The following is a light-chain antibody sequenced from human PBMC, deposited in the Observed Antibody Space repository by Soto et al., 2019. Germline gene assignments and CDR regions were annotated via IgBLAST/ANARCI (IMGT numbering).Light chain of an antibody. Sequence: EIVLTQSPGTLSLSPGERATLSCRASQSVTNSYLAWYQQKPGQAPRLLIYDASNRATGIPDRISGSGSGTDFTLTISRLEPEDFAVYYCQKYGSSPITFGQGTRLQIK. J-gene: IGKJ5*01. CDR3: QKYGSSPIT. CDR1: QSVTNSY. V-gene: IGKV3-20*01. CDR2: DAS.